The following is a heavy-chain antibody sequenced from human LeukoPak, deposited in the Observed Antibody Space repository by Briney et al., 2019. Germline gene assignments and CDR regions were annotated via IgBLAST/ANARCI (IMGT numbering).Heavy chain of an antibody. V-gene: IGHV3-48*01. CDR3: ARVAENA. CDR2: ISSIRTI. Sequence: GGSLRLSCAASGFTFSSYWMSWVRQAPGKGLEWISYISSIRTIYYADSVKGRFTISRDNGKNSLYLQMNNLRAEDTAVYYCARVAENAWGQGTLVTVSS. CDR1: GFTFSSYW. J-gene: IGHJ5*02.